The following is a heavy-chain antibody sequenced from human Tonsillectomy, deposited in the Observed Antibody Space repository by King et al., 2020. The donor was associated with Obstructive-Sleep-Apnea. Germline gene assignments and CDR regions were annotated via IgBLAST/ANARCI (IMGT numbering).Heavy chain of an antibody. Sequence: VQLVESGGGLAQPGGSLRLSCSASGFTFSSYAIHWVRQAPGMGLEYVSAISSNGGSAYYADSVKDRFTISRDNSKNTLYLQMNSLRVEDTAIYYCVKEMSYHFDFWGQGSLVTVSS. V-gene: IGHV3-64D*06. J-gene: IGHJ4*02. CDR2: ISSNGGSA. CDR1: GFTFSSYA. CDR3: VKEMSYHFDF. D-gene: IGHD3-16*02.